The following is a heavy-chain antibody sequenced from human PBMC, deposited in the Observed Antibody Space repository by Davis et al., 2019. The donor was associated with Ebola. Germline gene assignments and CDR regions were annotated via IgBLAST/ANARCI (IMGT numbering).Heavy chain of an antibody. CDR3: ARDLTMVRGVIITLPHFDY. V-gene: IGHV1-18*01. J-gene: IGHJ4*02. CDR2: ISAYNGNT. Sequence: ASVKVSCKASGYTFNLYGISWVRQAPGQGLEWMGWISAYNGNTNYAQRFQDRVTMTTDTSTSTAYMELRSLRSDDTAVYYCARDLTMVRGVIITLPHFDYWGQGTLVTVSS. D-gene: IGHD3-10*01. CDR1: GYTFNLYG.